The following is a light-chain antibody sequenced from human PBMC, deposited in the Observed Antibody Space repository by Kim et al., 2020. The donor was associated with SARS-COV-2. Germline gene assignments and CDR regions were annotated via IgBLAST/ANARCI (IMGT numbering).Light chain of an antibody. CDR2: YDS. J-gene: IGLJ1*01. V-gene: IGLV3-21*04. Sequence: APGKTARITCGGNNIGSKSVHWYQQKPGQAPVLVIYYDSDRPSGIPERFSGSNSGNTATLTISRVEAGDEADYYCQVWDSSSEPYVFGTGTKVTVL. CDR3: QVWDSSSEPYV. CDR1: NIGSKS.